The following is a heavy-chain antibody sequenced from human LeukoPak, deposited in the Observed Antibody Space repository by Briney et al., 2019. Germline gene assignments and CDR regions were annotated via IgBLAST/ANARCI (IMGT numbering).Heavy chain of an antibody. CDR1: GFTFSSYG. V-gene: IGHV3-33*06. J-gene: IGHJ6*03. CDR2: IWYDGSNK. D-gene: IGHD6-13*01. Sequence: PGGSLRLSCAASGFTFSSYGMHWVRQAPGKGLEGVAGIWYDGSNKYYADSVKGRFTISRDNSKNTLYLQMNSLRAEDTAVYYCAKDPSTIAAAGMGVYYYMDVWGKGTTVTVSS. CDR3: AKDPSTIAAAGMGVYYYMDV.